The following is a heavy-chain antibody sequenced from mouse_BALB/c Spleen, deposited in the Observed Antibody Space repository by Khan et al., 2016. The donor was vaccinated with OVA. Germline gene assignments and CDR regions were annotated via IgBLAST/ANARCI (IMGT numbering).Heavy chain of an antibody. CDR3: SRGGKIAY. V-gene: IGHV1S137*01. CDR1: GYTFTDYA. D-gene: IGHD1-1*02. CDR2: ISTYYGDV. J-gene: IGHJ3*01. Sequence: QVQLQQSGAELVRPGVPVKISCKGSGYTFTDYAMHWVKQSHAKSLEWIGVISTYYGDVDYSQKFKGKATMTVDRSSSTAYMELARLTFEDSAIYYWSRGGKIAYWGHGTLVTVSA.